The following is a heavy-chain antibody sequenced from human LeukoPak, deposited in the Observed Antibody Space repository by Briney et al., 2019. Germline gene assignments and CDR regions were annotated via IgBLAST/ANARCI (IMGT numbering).Heavy chain of an antibody. CDR3: TRFLYPRPGIADY. D-gene: IGHD6-13*01. Sequence: GGSLRLSCAASGFTFSNAWMSWVRQAPGKGLEWVGRIKSKTDGGTTDYAAPVKGRFTISRDDSKSIAYLQMNSLKTEDTAVYYCTRFLYPRPGIADYWGQGTLVTVSA. CDR1: GFTFSNAW. J-gene: IGHJ4*02. CDR2: IKSKTDGGTT. V-gene: IGHV3-15*01.